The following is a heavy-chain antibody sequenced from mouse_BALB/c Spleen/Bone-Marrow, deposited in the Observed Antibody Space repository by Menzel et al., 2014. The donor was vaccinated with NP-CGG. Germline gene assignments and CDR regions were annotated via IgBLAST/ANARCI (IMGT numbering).Heavy chain of an antibody. CDR3: ARGIDYYAMDY. Sequence: VKVVESGAELMKPGASVKISCKATGYTFSSYWIEWVKQRPGHGLEWIGEILPGSGSTNYNEKFKGKATFTADTSSNTAYMQLSSLTSGDSAVYYCARGIDYYAMDYWGQGTSVTVSS. CDR1: GYTFSSYW. CDR2: ILPGSGST. V-gene: IGHV1-9*01. J-gene: IGHJ4*01.